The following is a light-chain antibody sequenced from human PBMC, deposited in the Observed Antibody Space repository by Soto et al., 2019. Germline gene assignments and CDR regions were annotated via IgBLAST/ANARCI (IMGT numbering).Light chain of an antibody. J-gene: IGLJ3*02. Sequence: QLVLTQPPSVSGAPGQRVTISCTGKTSNIGAGFDVHWYQHLPGTAPKLLIYGNTHRPSGVPDRFSGSKSDTSASLVITGLRAEDEADYYCQSYDSSLSGWVFGGGTKVTVL. CDR3: QSYDSSLSGWV. CDR2: GNT. CDR1: TSNIGAGFD. V-gene: IGLV1-40*01.